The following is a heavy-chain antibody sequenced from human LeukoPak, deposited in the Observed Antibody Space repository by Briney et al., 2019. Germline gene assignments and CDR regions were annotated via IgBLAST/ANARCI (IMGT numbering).Heavy chain of an antibody. Sequence: GGSLRLSCAASGFTFSSYAMHWVRQAPGKGLEYVSAISSNGGSTYYANSVKGRFTFSRDNSKNTLYLQMGSLRAEDMAVYYCARALGPAAADPWSAPWGQGTLVTVSS. CDR1: GFTFSSYA. CDR3: ARALGPAAADPWSAP. J-gene: IGHJ5*02. CDR2: ISSNGGST. V-gene: IGHV3-64*01. D-gene: IGHD3-16*01.